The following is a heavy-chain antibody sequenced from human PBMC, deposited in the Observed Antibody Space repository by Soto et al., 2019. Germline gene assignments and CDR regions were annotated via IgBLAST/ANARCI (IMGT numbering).Heavy chain of an antibody. CDR3: AKYGEDYYSAMDV. V-gene: IGHV4-38-2*01. D-gene: IGHD4-17*01. J-gene: IGHJ6*02. Sequence: PSETPSLTCAVSGFSISNGYYWGWIRQPPGKGLEWIGNIYHSGSTYYTPSLKTRVTISIDTSKNQFLLKLSSVTAADTAVYYCAKYGEDYYSAMDVWGQGTTVTVSS. CDR1: GFSISNGYY. CDR2: IYHSGST.